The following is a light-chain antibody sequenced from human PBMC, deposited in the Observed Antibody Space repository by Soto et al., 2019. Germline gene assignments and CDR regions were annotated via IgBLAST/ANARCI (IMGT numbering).Light chain of an antibody. V-gene: IGKV1D-12*01. CDR2: SAS. CDR1: QGIRSY. Sequence: DIQMTQSPSSVSASVGDRVTVTCRASQGIRSYLAWYQQTPGKAPNLLIYSASTLQSGVPSRFSGSVSGTDFTLTINSLQPEDFATYYCQQANSFPPTFGGGTKVEIK. J-gene: IGKJ4*01. CDR3: QQANSFPPT.